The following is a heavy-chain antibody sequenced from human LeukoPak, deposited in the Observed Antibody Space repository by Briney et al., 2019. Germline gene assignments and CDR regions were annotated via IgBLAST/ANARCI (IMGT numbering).Heavy chain of an antibody. Sequence: SETLSLTCTVSGGSISSSSYYWGWIRQPPGKGLEWIGSIYYSGSTYYNPSLKSLVTISVDTSKNQFSLKLSSVTAADTVVYYCARQHDILTGLSWFDPWGQGTLVTVSS. CDR3: ARQHDILTGLSWFDP. D-gene: IGHD3-9*01. V-gene: IGHV4-39*01. CDR1: GGSISSSSYY. CDR2: IYYSGST. J-gene: IGHJ5*02.